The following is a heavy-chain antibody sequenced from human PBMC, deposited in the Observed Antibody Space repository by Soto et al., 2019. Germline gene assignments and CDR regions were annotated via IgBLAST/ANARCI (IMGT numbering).Heavy chain of an antibody. V-gene: IGHV4-34*01. Sequence: PSETLSLTCAVYGGSFSGYYWSWIRQPPGKGLEWIGEINHSGSTNYNPSLKSRVTISVDTSKNQFSLKLSSVTAADTAVYYCARGRLEVVVAATHGLNWFDPWGQGTLVTVSS. J-gene: IGHJ5*02. CDR1: GGSFSGYY. D-gene: IGHD2-15*01. CDR2: INHSGST. CDR3: ARGRLEVVVAATHGLNWFDP.